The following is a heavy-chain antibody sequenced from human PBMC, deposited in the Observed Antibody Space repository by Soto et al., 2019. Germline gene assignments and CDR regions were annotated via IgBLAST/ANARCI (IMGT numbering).Heavy chain of an antibody. CDR3: AKTAYCSSTSCYGRGMVGWFDP. Sequence: EVQLLESGGGLVQPGGSLRLSCAASGFTFSSYAMSWVRQAPGKGLEWVSAISGSGGSTYYADSVKGRFTISRDNSKNTPYLQMNSLRAEDTAVYYCAKTAYCSSTSCYGRGMVGWFDPWGQGTLVTVSS. D-gene: IGHD2-2*01. CDR1: GFTFSSYA. J-gene: IGHJ5*02. V-gene: IGHV3-23*01. CDR2: ISGSGGST.